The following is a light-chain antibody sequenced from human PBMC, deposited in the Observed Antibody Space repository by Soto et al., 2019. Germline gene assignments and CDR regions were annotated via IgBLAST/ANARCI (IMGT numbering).Light chain of an antibody. J-gene: IGKJ1*01. CDR3: QQYNDKWT. Sequence: DIQMTQPPSTLSASVGDRVTITCRASQSISSWLAWYQQKPGKAPNLLIYKASSLQSGVPSRFSGSGSGTEFTLTISSLQPDDCGTYYCQQYNDKWTFDQGTKVEIK. V-gene: IGKV1-5*03. CDR2: KAS. CDR1: QSISSW.